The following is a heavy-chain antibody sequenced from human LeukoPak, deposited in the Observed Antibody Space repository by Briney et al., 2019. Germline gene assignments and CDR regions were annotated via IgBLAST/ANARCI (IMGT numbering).Heavy chain of an antibody. Sequence: ESLKISCKGSGYSFTSYWIGWVRQMPGKGLEWMGIIYPGYSDTRHSPSFQGQVTISAHMSIRTAYLQWRSLKASDTAMYYCARLRANYYDSSPYYFDYWGQGTLVTVSS. CDR1: GYSFTSYW. CDR3: ARLRANYYDSSPYYFDY. D-gene: IGHD3-22*01. CDR2: IYPGYSDT. J-gene: IGHJ4*02. V-gene: IGHV5-51*01.